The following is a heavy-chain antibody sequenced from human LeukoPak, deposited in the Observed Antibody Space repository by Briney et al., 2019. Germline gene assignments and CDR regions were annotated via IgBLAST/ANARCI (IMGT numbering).Heavy chain of an antibody. J-gene: IGHJ4*02. CDR1: VGSFSGYY. V-gene: IGHV4-34*01. Sequence: PSETLCLTCAVYVGSFSGYYGSWIRHPPGKGLEWMWEINHRGSTKYNPSLKSRVTIPVETTKNQFPRKLSSATAAEAAVYYCSRGERSRCSSTSCYRCFDYWGQGTLVTVSS. D-gene: IGHD2-2*02. CDR3: SRGERSRCSSTSCYRCFDY. CDR2: INHRGST.